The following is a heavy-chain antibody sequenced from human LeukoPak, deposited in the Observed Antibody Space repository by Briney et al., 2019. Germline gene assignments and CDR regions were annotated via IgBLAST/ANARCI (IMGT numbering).Heavy chain of an antibody. CDR3: ASLIVVVTWDAFDI. D-gene: IGHD2-21*02. J-gene: IGHJ3*02. Sequence: ASVKVSCKASGYTFTGYYMHWVRQAPGQGLEWMGWINPNSGGTNYAQKFQGRVTMTRDTSISTAYMELSRLRSDDTAVYYCASLIVVVTWDAFDIWGQGTMVTVSS. V-gene: IGHV1-2*02. CDR1: GYTFTGYY. CDR2: INPNSGGT.